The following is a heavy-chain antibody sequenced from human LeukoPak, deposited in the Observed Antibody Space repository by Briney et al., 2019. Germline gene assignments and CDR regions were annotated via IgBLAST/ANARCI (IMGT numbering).Heavy chain of an antibody. CDR3: ARTGYGYNYFDY. J-gene: IGHJ4*02. V-gene: IGHV3-53*01. CDR1: EFTFSSYA. D-gene: IGHD5-24*01. Sequence: PGGSLRLSCATSEFTFSSYAMQWVRQAPGKGLEWVSVIYSGGNTYSADSVKGRFTISRDNSKNTLYLQMNSLRAEDTAVYYCARTGYGYNYFDYWGQGALVTVSS. CDR2: IYSGGNT.